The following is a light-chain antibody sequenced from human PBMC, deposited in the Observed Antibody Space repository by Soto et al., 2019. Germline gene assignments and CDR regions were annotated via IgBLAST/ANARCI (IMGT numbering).Light chain of an antibody. CDR1: HSVSSY. CDR3: QQRSNWLT. J-gene: IGKJ4*01. CDR2: AAS. V-gene: IGKV3-11*01. Sequence: GESATLCCRASHSVSSYLARSQQKPGQPPRLLIYAASNRATGIPARFSGSGSATDSTLTMRSLEPEDFSVYYCQQRSNWLTFAGGTKVDIK.